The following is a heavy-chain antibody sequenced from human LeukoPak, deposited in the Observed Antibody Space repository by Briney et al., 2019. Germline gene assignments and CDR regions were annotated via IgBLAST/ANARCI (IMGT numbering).Heavy chain of an antibody. V-gene: IGHV3-30*02. D-gene: IGHD5-12*01. CDR2: IRNDGSNK. J-gene: IGHJ4*02. CDR3: ARLAPYSGYEPRDY. CDR1: GFTFSSHG. Sequence: QAGGSLRLSCAASGFTFSSHGMHWVRQAPGKGLEWVTFIRNDGSNKYYADAVKGRFTISRDNFENTFSLHMNSLRPEDTAVYYCARLAPYSGYEPRDYWGQGTLVTVSS.